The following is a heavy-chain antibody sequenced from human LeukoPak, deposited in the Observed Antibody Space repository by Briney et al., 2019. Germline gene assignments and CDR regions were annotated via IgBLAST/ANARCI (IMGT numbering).Heavy chain of an antibody. Sequence: PGGSLRLSCAASGFTFSSYAMHWVRQAPGKGLEWVAVISYDGSNKYYADSVKGRFTISRDNSKNTLYLQMNSLRAEDTAVYYCARGATVTTGILGAFDIWGQGTMVTVSS. CDR3: ARGATVTTGILGAFDI. CDR1: GFTFSSYA. J-gene: IGHJ3*02. CDR2: ISYDGSNK. V-gene: IGHV3-30*04. D-gene: IGHD4-17*01.